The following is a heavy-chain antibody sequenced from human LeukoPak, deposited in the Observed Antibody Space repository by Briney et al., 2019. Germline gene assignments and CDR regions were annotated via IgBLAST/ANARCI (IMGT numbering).Heavy chain of an antibody. D-gene: IGHD6-13*01. J-gene: IGHJ4*02. CDR1: GDSISSHR. Sequence: SETLSLTCTVSGDSISSHRWSWIRQPPGKGLEWIGYIHYSGSTNYNPSLKSRVTISVDTSKNQFSLKLSSVTAADTAVYYCASGYSSSWYYFDYWGQGTLVTVSS. CDR2: IHYSGST. V-gene: IGHV4-59*11. CDR3: ASGYSSSWYYFDY.